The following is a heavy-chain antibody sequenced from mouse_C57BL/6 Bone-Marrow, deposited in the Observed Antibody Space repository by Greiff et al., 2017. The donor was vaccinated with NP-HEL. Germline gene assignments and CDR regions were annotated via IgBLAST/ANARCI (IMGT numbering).Heavy chain of an antibody. CDR2: INYDGSST. V-gene: IGHV5-16*01. CDR3: ARVYDCYYAMDY. CDR1: GFTFSDYY. J-gene: IGHJ4*01. Sequence: DVKLVESEGGLVQPGSSMKLSCTASGFTFSDYYMAWVRQVPEQGLEWVANINYDGSSTYYLDSLKSRFILSRDNAKNILYLQMSSLKSEDTATYYCARVYDCYYAMDYWGQGTSVTVSS. D-gene: IGHD2-3*01.